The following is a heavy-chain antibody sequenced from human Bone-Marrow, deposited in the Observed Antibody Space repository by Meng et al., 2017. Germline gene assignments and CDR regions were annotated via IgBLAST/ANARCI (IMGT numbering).Heavy chain of an antibody. Sequence: QVEVVECGGGVVQPGRSLRISCAASGFTFSSYAMHWVRQAPGKGLEWVAVISYDGSNKYYADSVKGRFTISRDNSKNTLYLQMNSLRAEDTAVYYCARDSWFDPWGQGTLVTVSS. J-gene: IGHJ5*02. CDR2: ISYDGSNK. V-gene: IGHV3-30*04. CDR1: GFTFSSYA. CDR3: ARDSWFDP.